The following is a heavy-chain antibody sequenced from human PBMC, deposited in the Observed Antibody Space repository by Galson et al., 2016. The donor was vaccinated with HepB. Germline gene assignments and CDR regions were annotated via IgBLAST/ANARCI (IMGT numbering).Heavy chain of an antibody. V-gene: IGHV3-30*04. CDR2: ISYDGTAIMSYDGSNK. CDR1: GFSFSTYS. J-gene: IGHJ6*02. Sequence: SLRLSCAASGFSFSTYSMHWVRQVPGKGLEWVAVISYDGTAIMSYDGSNKYYAESVKGRFTVSRDNSKNTLYLQMNSLRVEDTAVYYCARGKEVGATRFRWGGMDVWGQGTTVTVSS. CDR3: ARGKEVGATRFRWGGMDV. D-gene: IGHD1-26*01.